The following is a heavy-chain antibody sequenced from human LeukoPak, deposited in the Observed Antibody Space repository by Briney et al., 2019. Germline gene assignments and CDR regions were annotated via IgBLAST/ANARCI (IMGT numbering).Heavy chain of an antibody. D-gene: IGHD1-26*01. CDR1: GFTFSSYG. CDR3: AKDIVVGATSHYYGMDV. CDR2: ISYDGSNK. Sequence: GGSLRLSCAASGFTFSSYGMHWVRQAPGKGLEWVAVISYDGSNKYYADSVKGRFTISRDNSKNTLYLQMNSLRAEDTAVYYCAKDIVVGATSHYYGMDVWGQGTTVTVSS. V-gene: IGHV3-30*18. J-gene: IGHJ6*02.